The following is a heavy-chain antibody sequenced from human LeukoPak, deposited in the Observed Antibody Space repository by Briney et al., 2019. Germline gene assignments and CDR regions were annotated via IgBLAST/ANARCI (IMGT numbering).Heavy chain of an antibody. CDR3: ARVGSGSYLWD. V-gene: IGHV4-34*01. D-gene: IGHD1-26*01. Sequence: SETLSLTCAVYGGSFSGYYWSWIRQPPGKGLEWIGEINHSGSTNYNPSLKSRVTISVDTSKNQFSLKLSSVTAADTAVYYCARVGSGSYLWDWGQGTLVTVSS. CDR1: GGSFSGYY. J-gene: IGHJ4*02. CDR2: INHSGST.